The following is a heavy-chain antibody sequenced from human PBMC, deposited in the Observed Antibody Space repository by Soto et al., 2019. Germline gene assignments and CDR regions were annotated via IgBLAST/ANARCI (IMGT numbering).Heavy chain of an antibody. V-gene: IGHV4-39*07. CDR2: INHSGST. J-gene: IGHJ4*02. CDR3: ARDKITGLFDY. Sequence: PSETLSLTCTVSGGSISSSRCHWGWIRQPPGKGLEWIASINHSGSTNYNPSLKSRVTISVDTSKNQFSLKLTSVTAADTAVYYCARDKITGLFDYWGQGTLVTVSS. CDR1: GGSISSSRCH. D-gene: IGHD2-8*02.